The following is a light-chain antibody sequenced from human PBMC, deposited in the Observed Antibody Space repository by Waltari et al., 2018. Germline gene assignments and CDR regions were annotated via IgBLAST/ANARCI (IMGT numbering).Light chain of an antibody. Sequence: SYVLPHPPSVSVAPGETARLTCGGDNIGSYRVHWYQQKPGQAPVLVIRYDSDRPSGIPERFSGSNSANTATLTISRVEAGDEANYYCQVWHAAIDPGVFGTGTEVTV. J-gene: IGLJ1*01. CDR1: NIGSYR. CDR3: QVWHAAIDPGV. CDR2: YDS. V-gene: IGLV3-21*04.